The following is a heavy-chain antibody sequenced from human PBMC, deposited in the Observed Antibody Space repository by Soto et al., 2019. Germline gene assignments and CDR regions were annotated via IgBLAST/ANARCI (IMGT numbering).Heavy chain of an antibody. V-gene: IGHV5-51*01. J-gene: IGHJ6*02. Sequence: PGESLKISCKGSGYSFTSYWIGWVRQMPGKGLEWMGIIYPGDSDTRYSPSFQGQVTISADKSISTAYLQWSSLKASDTAMYYCARCVGGSKYAGDCYYYGMDVWGQGTTVTVSS. D-gene: IGHD3-16*01. CDR2: IYPGDSDT. CDR3: ARCVGGSKYAGDCYYYGMDV. CDR1: GYSFTSYW.